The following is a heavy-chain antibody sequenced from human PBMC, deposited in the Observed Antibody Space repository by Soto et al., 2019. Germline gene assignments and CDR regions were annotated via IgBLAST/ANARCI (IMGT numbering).Heavy chain of an antibody. CDR3: ATDRIAAAGPTTGYYYYYGMDV. CDR1: GYTLTELS. D-gene: IGHD6-13*01. J-gene: IGHJ6*02. V-gene: IGHV1-24*01. Sequence: ASVKVSCKVSGYTLTELSMHWVRQAPGKGLEWMGGFDPEDGETIYAQKFQGRVTMTEDTSTDTAYMELSSLRSEDTAVYYCATDRIAAAGPTTGYYYYYGMDVWGQATKVTVS. CDR2: FDPEDGET.